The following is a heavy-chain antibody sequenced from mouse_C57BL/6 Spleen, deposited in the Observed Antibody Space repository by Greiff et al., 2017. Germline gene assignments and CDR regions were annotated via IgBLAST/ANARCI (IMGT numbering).Heavy chain of an antibody. CDR2: IYPSDSET. Sequence: QVQLQQPGAELVRPGSSVKLSCKASGYTFTSYWMDWVKQRPGQGLEWIGNIYPSDSETHYNQKFKDKATLTVDKSSSTAYMQLSSLTSEDSAVYYCARSEDHYYAMDYWGQGTSVTVSS. CDR1: GYTFTSYW. CDR3: ARSEDHYYAMDY. V-gene: IGHV1-61*01. J-gene: IGHJ4*01.